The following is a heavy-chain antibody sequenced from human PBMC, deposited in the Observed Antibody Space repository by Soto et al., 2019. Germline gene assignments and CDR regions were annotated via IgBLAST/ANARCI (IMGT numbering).Heavy chain of an antibody. D-gene: IGHD3-3*01. J-gene: IGHJ6*02. CDR1: GFTFSSYS. CDR2: ISSSSSYI. CDR3: ARDLASAMYCDFWSGYLNYYYYGMDV. Sequence: GGSLRLSCAASGFTFSSYSMNWVRQAPGKGLEWVSSISSSSSYIYYADSVKGRFTISRDNAKNSLYLQMNSLRAEDTAVYYCARDLASAMYCDFWSGYLNYYYYGMDVWGQGTTVTVSS. V-gene: IGHV3-21*01.